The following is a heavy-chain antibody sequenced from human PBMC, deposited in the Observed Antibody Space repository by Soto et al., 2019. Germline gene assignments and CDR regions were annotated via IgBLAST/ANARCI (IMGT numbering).Heavy chain of an antibody. CDR2: IKQDGSEK. CDR1: GFTFSSYW. V-gene: IGHV3-7*01. D-gene: IGHD3-3*01. Sequence: GGSLRLSCAASGFTFSSYWMSWVRQAPGKGLEWVANIKQDGSEKYYVDSVKGRFTISRDNAKNSLYLQMNSLRAEDTAVYYCARRDGITIFGVVNYYYGMDVWGQGTTVTVSS. J-gene: IGHJ6*02. CDR3: ARRDGITIFGVVNYYYGMDV.